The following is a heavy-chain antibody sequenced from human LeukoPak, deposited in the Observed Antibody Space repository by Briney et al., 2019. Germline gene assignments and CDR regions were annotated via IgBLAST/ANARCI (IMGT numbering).Heavy chain of an antibody. D-gene: IGHD2-2*01. CDR1: GFTFSTYW. J-gene: IGHJ4*02. V-gene: IGHV3-7*01. Sequence: GGSLRLSCAASGFTFSTYWMNWVRQAPGKGLEWVANIKQDGGEKYYVDSVKGRFTFSRDNAKSSLYLQMNSLRAEDTAVYYCASPYCSSTSCSTLHDYWGQGTLVTVSS. CDR3: ASPYCSSTSCSTLHDY. CDR2: IKQDGGEK.